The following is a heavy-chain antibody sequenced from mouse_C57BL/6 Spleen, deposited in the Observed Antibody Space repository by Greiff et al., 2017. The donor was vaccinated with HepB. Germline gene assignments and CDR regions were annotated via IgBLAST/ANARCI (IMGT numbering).Heavy chain of an antibody. V-gene: IGHV1-15*01. J-gene: IGHJ4*01. CDR2: IDPETGGT. CDR3: TRGTTENYYAMDY. D-gene: IGHD1-1*01. Sequence: QVQLQQSGAELVRPGASVTLSCKASGYTFTDYEMHWVKQTPVHGLEWIGAIDPETGGTAYNQKFKGKAILTADKSSSTAYMELRSLTSEDSAVYYCTRGTTENYYAMDYCGQGTSGTVSS. CDR1: GYTFTDYE.